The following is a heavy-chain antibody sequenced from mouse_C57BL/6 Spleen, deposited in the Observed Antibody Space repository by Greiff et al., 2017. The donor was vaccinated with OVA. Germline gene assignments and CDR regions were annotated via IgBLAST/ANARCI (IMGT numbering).Heavy chain of an antibody. Sequence: QVQLQQPGAELVRPGASVTLSCKASGYTFTDYEMHWVTQTPVHGLEWLGAIDPETGGTAYNQKFKGKAILTAEKSSSTAYMELRSLTSEDSAVYYCTRTLLEYYGSSYAMDYWGQGTSVTVSS. V-gene: IGHV1-15*01. CDR1: GYTFTDYE. CDR2: IDPETGGT. D-gene: IGHD1-1*01. J-gene: IGHJ4*01. CDR3: TRTLLEYYGSSYAMDY.